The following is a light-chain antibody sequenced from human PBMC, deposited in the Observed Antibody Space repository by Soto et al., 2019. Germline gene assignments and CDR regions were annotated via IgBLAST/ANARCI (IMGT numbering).Light chain of an antibody. CDR3: SSYTSSKTYV. CDR2: DVT. J-gene: IGLJ1*01. CDR1: SSDVGAYNY. Sequence: QSVLTQPASVSGSPGQWTTISCTGTSSDVGAYNYVSWYQHHPGKAPKLMIYDVTHRPSGVSNRFSGSKSGNTASLTISGLQTEDEADYYCSSYTSSKTYVFGTGTKVTVL. V-gene: IGLV2-14*03.